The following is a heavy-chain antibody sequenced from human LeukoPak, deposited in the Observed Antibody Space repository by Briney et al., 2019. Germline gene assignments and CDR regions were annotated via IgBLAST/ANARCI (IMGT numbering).Heavy chain of an antibody. Sequence: GGSLRLSCAASGFTFSSYAMSWVHQAPGKGLEWVSAISGSGGSTYYADSVKGRFTISRDNSKNTLYLQMNSLRAEDTAVYYCAKVVEGSGSPDYWGQGTLVTVSS. J-gene: IGHJ4*02. CDR2: ISGSGGST. CDR1: GFTFSSYA. D-gene: IGHD3-10*01. V-gene: IGHV3-23*01. CDR3: AKVVEGSGSPDY.